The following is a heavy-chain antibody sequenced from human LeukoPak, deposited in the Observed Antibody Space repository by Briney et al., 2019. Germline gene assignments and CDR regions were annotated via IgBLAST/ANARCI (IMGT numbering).Heavy chain of an antibody. Sequence: GGSLRLSCAASGFTFSSYSMNWVRQAPGKGLEWVSSISSSSSYIYYADSVKGRFTISRDNAKNSLYLQMNSLRAEDTAVYYCARGIYDYVGRSYFDHWGQGTLVTVSS. J-gene: IGHJ4*02. V-gene: IGHV3-21*01. CDR2: ISSSSSYI. D-gene: IGHD3-16*01. CDR1: GFTFSSYS. CDR3: ARGIYDYVGRSYFDH.